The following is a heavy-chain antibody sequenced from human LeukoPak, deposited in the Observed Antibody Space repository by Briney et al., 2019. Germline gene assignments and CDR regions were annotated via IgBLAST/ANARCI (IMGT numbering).Heavy chain of an antibody. J-gene: IGHJ4*02. V-gene: IGHV3-15*01. CDR2: IKSKTDGGTT. Sequence: TGGSLRLSCAASGFTFSNAWMSWVRQAPGKGLEWVGRIKSKTDGGTTDYAAPVKGRFTISRDDSKNTLYLQMNSLKTEDTAVYYCTTAETYYYDSSGYSTPGGTFDYWGQGTLVTVSS. D-gene: IGHD3-22*01. CDR1: GFTFSNAW. CDR3: TTAETYYYDSSGYSTPGGTFDY.